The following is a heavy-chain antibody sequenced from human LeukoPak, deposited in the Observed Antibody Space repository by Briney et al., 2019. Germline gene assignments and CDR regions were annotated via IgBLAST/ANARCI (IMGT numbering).Heavy chain of an antibody. J-gene: IGHJ4*02. D-gene: IGHD3-22*01. Sequence: GGSLRLSCAASGFTFSSYWMSWVRQAPGKGLEGVANIKQDGSEKYYVDSVKGRFTISRDNDKNSLYLQLNSLRAEDAAVYYCARPYSSGYYPDYWGQGTLVTVSS. CDR1: GFTFSSYW. CDR3: ARPYSSGYYPDY. V-gene: IGHV3-7*01. CDR2: IKQDGSEK.